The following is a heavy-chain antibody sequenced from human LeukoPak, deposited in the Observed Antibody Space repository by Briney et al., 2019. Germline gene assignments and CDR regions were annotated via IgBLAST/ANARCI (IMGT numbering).Heavy chain of an antibody. Sequence: PGGSLRLSCAASGFTVSTVYMTWVRQAPGKGLEWVSVIYGGHTAYYADSVKYRFTISRDNPTNTLNLQMNSLRAEDTAVYYCAREIGQVGGAFDIWGQGTMVTVSS. CDR2: IYGGHTA. CDR3: AREIGQVGGAFDI. CDR1: GFTVSTVY. V-gene: IGHV3-66*01. D-gene: IGHD1-26*01. J-gene: IGHJ3*02.